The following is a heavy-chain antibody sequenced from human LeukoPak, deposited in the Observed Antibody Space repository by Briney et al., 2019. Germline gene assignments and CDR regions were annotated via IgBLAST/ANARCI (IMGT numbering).Heavy chain of an antibody. CDR2: MRPDSGNT. V-gene: IGHV1-8*03. Sequence: ASVKVSFTASGYTFNSYDIHWVRQATGQGIEWMGWMRPDSGNTGYAQNFQGRVTITRNTSISTAYMELSSLRSEDTAVYYCARGPLEYCSGGTCYSGRNWLDPWGQGTLVTVSS. D-gene: IGHD2-15*01. J-gene: IGHJ5*02. CDR3: ARGPLEYCSGGTCYSGRNWLDP. CDR1: GYTFNSYD.